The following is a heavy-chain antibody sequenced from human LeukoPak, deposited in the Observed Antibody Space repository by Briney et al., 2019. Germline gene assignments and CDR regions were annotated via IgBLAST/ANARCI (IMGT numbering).Heavy chain of an antibody. V-gene: IGHV4-34*01. CDR1: GGSFSGYY. Sequence: SETLSLTCAVYGGSFSGYYWSWIRQPPGKGLEWIGEINHVGSANYNPSLKSRVTISVDTSKNQFSLKLSSVTAADTAVYYCARGQWLPRFDPWGQGTLATVSS. J-gene: IGHJ5*02. CDR2: INHVGSA. CDR3: ARGQWLPRFDP. D-gene: IGHD3-22*01.